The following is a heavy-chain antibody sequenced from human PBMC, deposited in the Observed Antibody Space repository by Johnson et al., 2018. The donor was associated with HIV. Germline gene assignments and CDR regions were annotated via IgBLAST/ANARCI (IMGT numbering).Heavy chain of an antibody. CDR1: AFTFSSYA. J-gene: IGHJ3*02. Sequence: VQLLESGGDLVQPGRSLRLSCAGSAFTFSSYAMNWVRQAPGKGLEWVAVISYDGSNGYYADSVKGRLPISRDNSKNTLYLQMNSLRAEETAVYYCARDWGYDSSGYYYGAFDIWGQGTMVTVSS. V-gene: IGHV3-30-3*01. CDR3: ARDWGYDSSGYYYGAFDI. D-gene: IGHD3-22*01. CDR2: ISYDGSNG.